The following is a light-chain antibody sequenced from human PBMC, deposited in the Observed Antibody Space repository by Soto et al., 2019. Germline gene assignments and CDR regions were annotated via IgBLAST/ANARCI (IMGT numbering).Light chain of an antibody. CDR2: GAS. Sequence: EIVLTQSPGTLSLSPGERATLSCRASQSVSSSYLAWYQQKPGQAPRPLIYGASSRAIGIPDSFSGSGSGTDFTLTISGLEPEDFAVYYFQQYGSSPWTFGQGTKVEIK. V-gene: IGKV3-20*01. CDR1: QSVSSSY. CDR3: QQYGSSPWT. J-gene: IGKJ1*01.